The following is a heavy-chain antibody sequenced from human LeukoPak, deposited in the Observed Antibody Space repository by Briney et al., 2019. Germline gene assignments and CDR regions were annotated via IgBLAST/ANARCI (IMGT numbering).Heavy chain of an antibody. CDR2: IYTSGST. Sequence: TLSLTCSVSGGSISSGSYYWSWIRQPAGKGLEWIGRIYTSGSTNYNPSLKGRVTISVDTSKNQFSLKVSSVTAADTAVYYCARGVDFGGNSDHFNYWGQGTLVTVSS. V-gene: IGHV4-61*02. CDR1: GGSISSGSYY. CDR3: ARGVDFGGNSDHFNY. J-gene: IGHJ4*02. D-gene: IGHD4-23*01.